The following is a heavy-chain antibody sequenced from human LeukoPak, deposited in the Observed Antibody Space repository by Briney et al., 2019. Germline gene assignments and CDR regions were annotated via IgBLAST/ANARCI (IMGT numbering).Heavy chain of an antibody. CDR1: GFTFDDYG. V-gene: IGHV3-20*04. Sequence: GGSLRLSCAASGFTFDDYGMSWVRQAPGKGLEWVSGINWNGGSTGYADSVKGRFTISRDNAKNSLYLQMNSLRVEDTALYYCARDPYYGSGSNPRFDYWGQGTLVTVSS. CDR3: ARDPYYGSGSNPRFDY. CDR2: INWNGGST. D-gene: IGHD3-10*01. J-gene: IGHJ4*02.